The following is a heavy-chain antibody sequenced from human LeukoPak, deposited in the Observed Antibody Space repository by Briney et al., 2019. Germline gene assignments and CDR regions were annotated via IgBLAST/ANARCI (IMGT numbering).Heavy chain of an antibody. CDR1: GGSISSYY. CDR3: ARWGYSYGDDS. CDR2: IYYSGST. D-gene: IGHD5-18*01. V-gene: IGHV4-59*08. J-gene: IGHJ4*02. Sequence: PSETLSLTCTVSGGSISSYYWSWIRQPPGKGPEWIGNIYYSGSTNYNPSLKSRVTISVDTSKNQLSLKLSSVTAADTAAYYCARWGYSYGDDSWGQGTLITVSS.